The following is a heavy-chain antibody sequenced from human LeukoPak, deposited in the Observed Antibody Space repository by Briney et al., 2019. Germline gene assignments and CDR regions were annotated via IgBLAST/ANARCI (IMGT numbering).Heavy chain of an antibody. J-gene: IGHJ4*02. CDR2: ISYDGSNE. Sequence: GRSLRLSCAASGFTFSSYAMHWVRQAPGKGLEWVALISYDGSNEYYADSVKGRFTISRDNSKNTLYLQMNSLRAEDTAVYYCAKGGASGHYYFDCWGQGSLVTVSS. CDR3: AKGGASGHYYFDC. V-gene: IGHV3-30-3*01. CDR1: GFTFSSYA. D-gene: IGHD6-19*01.